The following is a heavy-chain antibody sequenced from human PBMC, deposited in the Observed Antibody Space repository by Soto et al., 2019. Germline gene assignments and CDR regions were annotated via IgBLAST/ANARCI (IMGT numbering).Heavy chain of an antibody. J-gene: IGHJ5*02. CDR2: ISGSGGST. V-gene: IGHV3-23*01. CDR3: AKDRHSHGGCSWFDP. Sequence: GGSLRLSCAASGFTFSSYAMSWVRQAPGKGLEWVSAISGSGGSTYYADSVKGRFTISRDNSKNTLYLQMNSLRAEDTAVYYCAKDRHSHGGCSWFDPWGKGTLVTVSS. D-gene: IGHD2-15*01. CDR1: GFTFSSYA.